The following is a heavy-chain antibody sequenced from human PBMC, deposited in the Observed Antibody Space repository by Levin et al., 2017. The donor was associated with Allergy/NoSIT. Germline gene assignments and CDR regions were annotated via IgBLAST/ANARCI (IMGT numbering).Heavy chain of an antibody. V-gene: IGHV3-30*03. CDR2: ISSDGSRK. D-gene: IGHD3-3*01. CDR3: ARDPNYYDFWSGSNWIDP. Sequence: GGSLRLSCAASGFTFSGYGMHWVRLAPGKGLEWVAVISSDGSRKYYADFVKGRFTISRDNSKNTLYLHLSKVRAADTAVFFCARDPNYYDFWSGSNWIDPWGQGTLVTVSS. CDR1: GFTFSGYG. J-gene: IGHJ5*02.